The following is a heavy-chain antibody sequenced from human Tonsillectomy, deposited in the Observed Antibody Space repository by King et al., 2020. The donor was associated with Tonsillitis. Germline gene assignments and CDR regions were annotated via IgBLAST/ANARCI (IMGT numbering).Heavy chain of an antibody. CDR2: ISAYSGDT. CDR1: GYTFSNYG. CDR3: ARDFIRSSLGSGSPSPFVI. V-gene: IGHV1-18*01. J-gene: IGHJ3*02. D-gene: IGHD3-10*01. Sequence: ELVQSGAEVKKPGDSVKVSCKTSGYTFSNYGISWVRQAPGQGLEWMGWISAYSGDTNFAQKFQGRVTLTTDTSTSTAYMELRSLRSDDTAVYYCARDFIRSSLGSGSPSPFVIWGQGTMVTVAS.